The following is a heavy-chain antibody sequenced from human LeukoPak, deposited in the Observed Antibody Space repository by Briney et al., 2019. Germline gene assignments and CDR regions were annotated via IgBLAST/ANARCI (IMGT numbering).Heavy chain of an antibody. CDR3: ARDKGTSYLSSFDH. Sequence: GGSLRLSCAASGFTFSTYDMHWVRQATGKGLEWVSAIDTTGDTYYPGSVKGRFTISRENAKNSLYLQMNSLRAADTAVYYCARDKGTSYLSSFDHWGQGTLVTVSS. J-gene: IGHJ4*02. CDR2: IDTTGDT. CDR1: GFTFSTYD. V-gene: IGHV3-13*01. D-gene: IGHD6-6*01.